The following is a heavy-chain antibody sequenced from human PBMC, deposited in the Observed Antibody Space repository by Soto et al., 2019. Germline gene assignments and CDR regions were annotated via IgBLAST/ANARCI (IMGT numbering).Heavy chain of an antibody. CDR3: ARGRGACTNGVCYHYYYYYMDV. V-gene: IGHV1-8*02. CDR2: MNPNSGNT. CDR1: GYTFTSYD. J-gene: IGHJ6*03. D-gene: IGHD2-8*01. Sequence: GASVKVSCKASGYTFTSYDINWVRQATGQGLEWMGWMNPNSGNTGYAQKFQGRVTMTRNTSISTAYMELSSLRSEDTAVYYCARGRGACTNGVCYHYYYYYMDVWGKGTTVTVSS.